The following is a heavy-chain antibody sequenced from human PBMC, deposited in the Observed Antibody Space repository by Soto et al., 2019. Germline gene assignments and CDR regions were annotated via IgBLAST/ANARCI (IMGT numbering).Heavy chain of an antibody. CDR1: GFTVSEYG. D-gene: IGHD3-10*01. V-gene: IGHV3-23*01. CDR2: VSGSGDST. Sequence: ELQVLESGGGLVQPGGSLRLTCAASGFTVSEYGTSWVRQAPGKGLEWVSFVSGSGDSTYYTDSVKGRFTISRDSSKNTVCLQMNSLRAEDTAVYYCATSNYGERDWGQGTLVTVSS. J-gene: IGHJ4*02. CDR3: ATSNYGERD.